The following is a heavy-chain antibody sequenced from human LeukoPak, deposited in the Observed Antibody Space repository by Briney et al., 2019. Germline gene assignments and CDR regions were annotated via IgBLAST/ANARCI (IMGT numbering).Heavy chain of an antibody. CDR1: GGSISSGGYY. CDR2: IYHSGST. CDR3: ASADYYDSSGYFDY. Sequence: PSETLSLTCTVSGGSISSGGYYWSWIRQPPGKGLEWIGYIYHSGSTYYNPSLKSRVTISVDRSKNQFSLKLSSVTAADTAVYYCASADYYDSSGYFDYWGQGTLVTVSS. J-gene: IGHJ4*02. D-gene: IGHD3-22*01. V-gene: IGHV4-30-2*01.